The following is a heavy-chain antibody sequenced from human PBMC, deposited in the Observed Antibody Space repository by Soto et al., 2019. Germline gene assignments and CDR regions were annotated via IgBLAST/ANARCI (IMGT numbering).Heavy chain of an antibody. CDR2: ISAYNGNT. V-gene: IGHV1-18*04. CDR3: ARDRDVLLWFGTPGGFDP. D-gene: IGHD3-10*01. J-gene: IGHJ5*02. CDR1: GYTFTSYG. Sequence: GASVKVSCKASGYTFTSYGIGWVRQAPGQGLEWMGWISAYNGNTNYAQKLQGRVTMTTDTSTSTAYMELRSLRSDDTAVYYCARDRDVLLWFGTPGGFDPWGQGTLVTVSS.